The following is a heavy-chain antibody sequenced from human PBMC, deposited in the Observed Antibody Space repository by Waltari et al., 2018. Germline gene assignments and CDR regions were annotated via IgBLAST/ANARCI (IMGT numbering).Heavy chain of an antibody. CDR3: ASSSGWSFDY. CDR1: GGSFSGYY. Sequence: QVQLQQWGAGLLKPSETLSLTCAVYGGSFSGYYWSWNRQPPGKRPEWIGEIKHSGSTNYKPSLKSRVTISVDTSKNQFSLKLSSVTAADTAVYYCASSSGWSFDYWGQGTLVTVSS. V-gene: IGHV4-34*01. D-gene: IGHD6-19*01. CDR2: IKHSGST. J-gene: IGHJ4*02.